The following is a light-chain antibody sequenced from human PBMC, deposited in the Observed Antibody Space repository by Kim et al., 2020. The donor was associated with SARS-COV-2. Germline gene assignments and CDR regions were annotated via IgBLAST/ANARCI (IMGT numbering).Light chain of an antibody. Sequence: GQRVTISVSGSPSNIGNNAVNWYQQVPGTAPRLLMYTNNRRPSGVPDRFSGSKSGTSASLAISGLQSEDEADYYCAAWDDSLSGVVFGGGTKLIVL. J-gene: IGLJ3*02. V-gene: IGLV1-44*01. CDR2: TNN. CDR3: AAWDDSLSGVV. CDR1: PSNIGNNA.